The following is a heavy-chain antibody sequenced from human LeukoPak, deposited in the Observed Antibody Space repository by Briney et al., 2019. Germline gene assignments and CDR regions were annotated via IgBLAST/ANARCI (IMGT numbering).Heavy chain of an antibody. D-gene: IGHD4-23*01. Sequence: GGSLRLSCAASGFTFSSYAMSWVRQAPGKGLEWVAVISYDGSNKYYADSVKGRFTISRDNSKNTLYLQMNSLRAEDTAVYYCAKVPGNNDAFDIWGQGTMVTVSS. V-gene: IGHV3-30*18. CDR2: ISYDGSNK. CDR1: GFTFSSYA. CDR3: AKVPGNNDAFDI. J-gene: IGHJ3*02.